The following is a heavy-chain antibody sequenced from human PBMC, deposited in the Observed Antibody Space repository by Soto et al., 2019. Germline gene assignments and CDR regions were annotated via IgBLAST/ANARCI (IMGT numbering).Heavy chain of an antibody. CDR3: AGGHYGGGWPIDH. CDR1: GDSFSNCY. J-gene: IGHJ4*02. Sequence: SETLSLTCTVSGDSFSNCYWNWIRQVPAKGQEWMGFVFHSATTSYNPSLKTRVAISDDTSKKQFYLRLTSVTAADTAIYECAGGHYGGGWPIDHWGQGIRVTDS. D-gene: IGHD2-21*02. V-gene: IGHV4-59*01. CDR2: VFHSATT.